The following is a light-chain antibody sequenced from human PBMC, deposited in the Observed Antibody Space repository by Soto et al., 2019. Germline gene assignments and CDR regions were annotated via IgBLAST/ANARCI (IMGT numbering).Light chain of an antibody. Sequence: IVLTQSPGTLSLSPGERATLSFRASQSVSSSYLAWYQQKPGQAPRLLIYGASSRATGIPDRFSGSGSGTDFTLTISRLEPEDFAVYYCQQYSSSRTFGQGTKVDIK. CDR1: QSVSSSY. V-gene: IGKV3-20*01. CDR2: GAS. J-gene: IGKJ1*01. CDR3: QQYSSSRT.